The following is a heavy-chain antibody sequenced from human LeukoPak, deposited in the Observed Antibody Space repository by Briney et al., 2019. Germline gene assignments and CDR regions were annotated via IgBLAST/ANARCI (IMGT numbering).Heavy chain of an antibody. CDR1: GGSFSGYY. CDR2: INHSGST. Sequence: SENLSLTCAVYGGSFSGYYWSWIRQPPGKGLEWIGEINHSGSTNYNPSLRSRVTISVDTSKNQFSLKLSSVTAADTAVYYCARPYCSSTSCYGWFDPWGQGTLATVSS. CDR3: ARPYCSSTSCYGWFDP. D-gene: IGHD2-2*01. V-gene: IGHV4-34*01. J-gene: IGHJ5*02.